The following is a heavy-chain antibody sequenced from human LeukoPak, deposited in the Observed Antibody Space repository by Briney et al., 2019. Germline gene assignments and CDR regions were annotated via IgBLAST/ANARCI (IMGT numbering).Heavy chain of an antibody. CDR1: GFTFSSYA. V-gene: IGHV3-23*01. D-gene: IGHD3-22*01. Sequence: GGSLRLSCAASGFTFSSYAMSWVRQAPGKGLEWVSAISGSGGSTYYADSVKGRFTISRDNSKNTLYLQMNSLRAEDTAVYYCAKATGTTYYYDSSGYDHDAFDIWGQGTMVTVSS. CDR2: ISGSGGST. CDR3: AKATGTTYYYDSSGYDHDAFDI. J-gene: IGHJ3*02.